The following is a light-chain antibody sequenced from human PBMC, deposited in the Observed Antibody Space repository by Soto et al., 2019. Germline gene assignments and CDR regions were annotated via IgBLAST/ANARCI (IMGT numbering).Light chain of an antibody. CDR3: QQYKNWPHT. CDR2: GAS. J-gene: IGKJ2*01. CDR1: QSVSSD. V-gene: IGKV3-15*01. Sequence: EIVMTQSPATLSVSPGERVTLSCRASQSVSSDLAWYLQKPSQAPSLLVYGASTRATGMPARFSGSGSGTEFKLTISSLQSEDFADYYCQQYKNWPHTFGQGTNLDIK.